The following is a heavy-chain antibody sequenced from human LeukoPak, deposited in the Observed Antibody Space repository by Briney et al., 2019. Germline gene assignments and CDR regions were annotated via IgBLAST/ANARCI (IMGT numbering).Heavy chain of an antibody. D-gene: IGHD1-14*01. J-gene: IGHJ5*02. V-gene: IGHV3-48*03. CDR3: AREAGFGDNWFDP. Sequence: PGGSLRLSRAASGFAFGNYEMNWVRQAPGKGLEWLSYISNSGDTVYYADSVKGRFTISRDNAQNSLYLQMNNLRAEDTALYYCAREAGFGDNWFDPWGQGTLVTVSS. CDR2: ISNSGDTV. CDR1: GFAFGNYE.